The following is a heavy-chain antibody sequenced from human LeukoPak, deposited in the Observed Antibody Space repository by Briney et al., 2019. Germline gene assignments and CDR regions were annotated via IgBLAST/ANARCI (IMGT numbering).Heavy chain of an antibody. CDR2: IGTAGDT. D-gene: IGHD1-1*01. Sequence: GGSLRLSCAASGFTLSDYDMHWVRQATGKGLEWVSAIGTAGDTYYTGSVKGRCTISRENAKNSLYLQMNSLRAGDTAVYYCARVAKERVGGVYYFDCWGQGTLVTVSS. CDR1: GFTLSDYD. J-gene: IGHJ4*02. V-gene: IGHV3-13*01. CDR3: ARVAKERVGGVYYFDC.